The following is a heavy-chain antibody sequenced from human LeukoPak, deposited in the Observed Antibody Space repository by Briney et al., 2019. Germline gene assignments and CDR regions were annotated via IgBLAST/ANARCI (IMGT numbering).Heavy chain of an antibody. CDR1: GFTFSSYG. V-gene: IGHV3-30*18. J-gene: IGHJ4*02. Sequence: GGSLRLSCAASGFTFSSYGMHWVRQAPGKGLEWVAVISHDGSNSYYAGSVKGRFTISRDNSKNTLYLQMSSLRAEDTAVYYCAKTHYYDSSGVPGDYWGQGTLVAVSS. D-gene: IGHD3-22*01. CDR3: AKTHYYDSSGVPGDY. CDR2: ISHDGSNS.